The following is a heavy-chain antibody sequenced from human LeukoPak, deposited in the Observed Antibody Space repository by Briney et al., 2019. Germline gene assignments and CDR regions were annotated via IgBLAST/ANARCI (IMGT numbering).Heavy chain of an antibody. D-gene: IGHD7-27*01. CDR1: GYTFTDHY. CDR2: IHPGRGDT. CDR3: ARDHNWGPDY. Sequence: ASVKVSCQASGYTFTDHYFHWLRQAPGQGIEWMGWIHPGRGDTNIAQEFQGRVSLTRDMSISTAYMELSRLTSDDTAVYYCARDHNWGPDYWGQGTLVSVSS. V-gene: IGHV1-2*02. J-gene: IGHJ4*02.